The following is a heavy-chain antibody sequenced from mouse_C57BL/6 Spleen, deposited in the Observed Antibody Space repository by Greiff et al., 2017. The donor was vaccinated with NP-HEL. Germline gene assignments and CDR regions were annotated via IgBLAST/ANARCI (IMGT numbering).Heavy chain of an antibody. CDR1: GFTFSDYG. CDR3: ARGWFAY. V-gene: IGHV5-17*01. Sequence: DVMLVESGGGLVKPGGSLKLSCAASGFTFSDYGMHWVRQAPEKGLEWVAYISSGSSTIYYADTVKGRFTISRDNAKNTLFLQMTSLGSEDTAMYYCARGWFAYWGQGTLVTVSA. J-gene: IGHJ3*01. CDR2: ISSGSSTI.